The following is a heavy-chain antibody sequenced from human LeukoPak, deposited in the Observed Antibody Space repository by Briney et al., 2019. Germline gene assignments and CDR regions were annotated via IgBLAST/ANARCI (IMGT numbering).Heavy chain of an antibody. Sequence: GGSLRLSCAASGFTFSSYAVPGVRQAPGKGLDWVAVISYDGSNKYYADSVRGRFTMSRDNSKNTVYLQMNSLRAEDTAVYYCARVDVRGSGSYRPPFDGMDVWGQGTTVTVSS. CDR1: GFTFSSYA. CDR2: ISYDGSNK. D-gene: IGHD3-10*01. V-gene: IGHV3-30*04. J-gene: IGHJ6*02. CDR3: ARVDVRGSGSYRPPFDGMDV.